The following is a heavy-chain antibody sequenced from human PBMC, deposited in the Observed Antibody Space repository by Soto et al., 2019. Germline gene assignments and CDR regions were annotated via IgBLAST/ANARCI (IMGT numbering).Heavy chain of an antibody. CDR1: GFTVSSNY. Sequence: EVQLVETGGGLIQPGGSLRLSCAASGFTVSSNYMSWVRQAPGKGLEWVSVIYSGGSTYYADSVKGRFTISRDNSKNTLYLQMNSLRAADTAVYYCAREGDYDILTGRPITMGGFDYWGQGTLVTVSS. CDR2: IYSGGST. D-gene: IGHD3-9*01. J-gene: IGHJ4*02. V-gene: IGHV3-53*02. CDR3: AREGDYDILTGRPITMGGFDY.